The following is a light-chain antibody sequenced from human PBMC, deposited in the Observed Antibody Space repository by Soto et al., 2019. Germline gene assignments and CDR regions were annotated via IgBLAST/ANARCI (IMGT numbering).Light chain of an antibody. Sequence: QPVLTQSPSASASLGASVKLTCTLSNGHSSYAIAWHQQQPEKGPRYLMNLNSDGSHTKGDGIPDRFSGSSSGAERYLTISSLQSEDEADYYCQTWGTGTVVFGGGTQLTVL. CDR2: LNSDGSH. V-gene: IGLV4-69*01. CDR1: NGHSSYA. J-gene: IGLJ2*01. CDR3: QTWGTGTVV.